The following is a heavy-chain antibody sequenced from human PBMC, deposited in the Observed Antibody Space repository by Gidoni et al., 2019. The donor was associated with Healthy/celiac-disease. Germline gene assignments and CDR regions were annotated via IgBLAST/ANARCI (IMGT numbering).Heavy chain of an antibody. D-gene: IGHD6-6*01. Sequence: QVQLQQWGAGLFKPSETLSLPCAVYGGSFSGYYWSWIRQPPGKGLEWIGEINHSGSTNYNPSLKRRVTISVDTSKNQFSLKLSSVTAADTAVYYCARGPRRSYPSTYYFDYWGQGTLVTVSS. CDR3: ARGPRRSYPSTYYFDY. CDR1: GGSFSGYY. J-gene: IGHJ4*02. V-gene: IGHV4-34*01. CDR2: INHSGST.